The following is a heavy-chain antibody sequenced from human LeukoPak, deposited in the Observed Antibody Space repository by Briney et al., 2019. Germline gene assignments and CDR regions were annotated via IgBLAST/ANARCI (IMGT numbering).Heavy chain of an antibody. D-gene: IGHD3-16*01. CDR3: AKEIRGLRLGEFQH. CDR2: ISSSGSTI. V-gene: IGHV3-48*03. J-gene: IGHJ1*01. CDR1: GFTFSSYE. Sequence: PGGSLRLSCAASGFTFSSYEMNWVRQAPGKGLEWVSYISSSGSTIYYADSVKGRFTISRDNSKNTLYLQMNSLRAEDTAVYYCAKEIRGLRLGEFQHWGQGTLVTVSS.